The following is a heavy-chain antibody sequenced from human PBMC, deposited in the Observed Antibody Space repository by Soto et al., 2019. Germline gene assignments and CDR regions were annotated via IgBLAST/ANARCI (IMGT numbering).Heavy chain of an antibody. V-gene: IGHV4-39*01. CDR1: GGSISSSSYY. D-gene: IGHD6-19*01. Sequence: SETLSLTCTVSGGSISSSSYYWGWIRQPPGKGLEWIGSIYYSGSTYYNPSLKSRVTISVDTSKNQFSLKLSSVTAADTAVYYCARRPESHSSDWTRNNWFDPWGQGTLVTVSS. CDR2: IYYSGST. J-gene: IGHJ5*02. CDR3: ARRPESHSSDWTRNNWFDP.